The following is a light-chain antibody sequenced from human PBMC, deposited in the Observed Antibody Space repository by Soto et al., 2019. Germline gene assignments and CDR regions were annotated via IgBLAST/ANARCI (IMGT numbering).Light chain of an antibody. V-gene: IGKV3-11*01. J-gene: IGKJ5*01. CDR3: QQRSNWPPIT. CDR1: QSVSSY. Sequence: EIVLTHSPATLSLSPGERATLSCRASQSVSSYLAWYQQKPGQAPRLLIYDASNRATGIPARFSGSGSGTDFTLTISSLEAEYFAVYFCQQRSNWPPITFGQGTRLEIK. CDR2: DAS.